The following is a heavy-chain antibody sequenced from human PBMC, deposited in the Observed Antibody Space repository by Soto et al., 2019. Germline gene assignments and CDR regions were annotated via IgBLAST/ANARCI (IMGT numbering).Heavy chain of an antibody. CDR2: ISAYNANT. Sequence: QVQLVQSGAEVKKPGASVKVSCKASCYTFTSYGISWVRQAPGQGLEWMGWISAYNANTNYAQKLQGRVTMTTDTSSSKSYMELRSTLYVNTAVDFCARVRLGTTGEYCGKGRQETVSS. CDR1: CYTFTSYG. D-gene: IGHD1-1*01. V-gene: IGHV1-18*01. CDR3: ARVRLGTTGEY. J-gene: IGHJ4*02.